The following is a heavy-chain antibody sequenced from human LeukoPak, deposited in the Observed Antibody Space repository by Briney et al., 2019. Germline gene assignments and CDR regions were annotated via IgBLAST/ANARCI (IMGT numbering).Heavy chain of an antibody. J-gene: IGHJ6*02. CDR3: AKDRVVVRGIPPRHYYGMDV. V-gene: IGHV3-23*01. Sequence: GGSLRLSCAASGFTFSSYAMSWVHQAPGKGLEWVSAISGSGGSTYYADSVKGRFTISRDNSKNTLYLQMNSLRAEDTAVYYCAKDRVVVRGIPPRHYYGMDVWGQGTTVTVSS. CDR2: ISGSGGST. D-gene: IGHD3-10*01. CDR1: GFTFSSYA.